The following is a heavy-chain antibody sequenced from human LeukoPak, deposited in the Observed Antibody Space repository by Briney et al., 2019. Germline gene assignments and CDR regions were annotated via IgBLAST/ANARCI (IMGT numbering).Heavy chain of an antibody. Sequence: SETLSLTCTVSGGSISSSSYYWGWIRQPPGKGLEWIGSVYYSGSTDYNPSLKSRVTISVDTSKNQFSLKLSSVTAADTAVYYCATVIGSSWYDYFDYWGQGTLVTVSS. CDR2: VYYSGST. D-gene: IGHD6-13*01. J-gene: IGHJ4*02. CDR3: ATVIGSSWYDYFDY. V-gene: IGHV4-39*01. CDR1: GGSISSSSYY.